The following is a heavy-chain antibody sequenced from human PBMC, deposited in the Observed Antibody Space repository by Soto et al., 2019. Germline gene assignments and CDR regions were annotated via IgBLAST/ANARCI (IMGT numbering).Heavy chain of an antibody. D-gene: IGHD4-17*01. CDR2: IYWDDDT. Sequence: QITLKESGPTLVKPTQTLTLTCTFSGFSLSNSGVGMCWIRQPPGKALEWLALIYWDDDTRYSPSLKSTLTITKVAFKSQVVVTITSMDAVNTATYYCAHTPPPGSGDYTVWYFDLCGRGTLVTVSS. CDR1: GFSLSNSGVG. CDR3: AHTPPPGSGDYTVWYFDL. J-gene: IGHJ2*01. V-gene: IGHV2-5*02.